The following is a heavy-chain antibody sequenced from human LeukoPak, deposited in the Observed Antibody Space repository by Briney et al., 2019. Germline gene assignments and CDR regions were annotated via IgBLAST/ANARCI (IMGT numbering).Heavy chain of an antibody. CDR1: GYTFTSYA. Sequence: AASVKVSCKASGYTFTSYAMHWVRQAPGQRLEWMGWINAGNGNTKYSQKFQGRVTITRDTSASTAYMELSSLRSEDTAEYYCARDRWNSNYYYYGMDVWGQGTTVTVSS. CDR3: ARDRWNSNYYYYGMDV. CDR2: INAGNGNT. D-gene: IGHD1/OR15-1a*01. V-gene: IGHV1-3*01. J-gene: IGHJ6*02.